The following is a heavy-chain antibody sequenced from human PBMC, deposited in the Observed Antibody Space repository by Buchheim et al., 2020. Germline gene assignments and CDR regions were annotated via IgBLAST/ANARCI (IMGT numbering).Heavy chain of an antibody. CDR1: GGSFSGYY. CDR2: INHSGST. J-gene: IGHJ4*02. V-gene: IGHV4-34*01. Sequence: QVQLQQWGAGLLKPSETLSLTCAVYGGSFSGYYWSWIRQPPGRGLEWIGKINHSGSTNYNPSLKSRVTISVDTSKNQFSLKLSSVTAADTAVYYCARMTLWELRGLFDYWGQGTL. D-gene: IGHD1-26*01. CDR3: ARMTLWELRGLFDY.